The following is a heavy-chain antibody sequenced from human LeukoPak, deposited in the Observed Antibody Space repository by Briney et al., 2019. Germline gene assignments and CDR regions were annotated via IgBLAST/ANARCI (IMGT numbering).Heavy chain of an antibody. CDR3: ARDLSHSSGWYYFDY. Sequence: SETLSLTCAVYGGSFSGYYWSWIRQPPGKGLEWIGYIYYSGSTNYNPSLKSRVTISVDTSKNQFSLKLSSVTAADTAVYYCARDLSHSSGWYYFDYWGQGTLVTVSS. CDR1: GGSFSGYY. D-gene: IGHD6-19*01. CDR2: IYYSGST. J-gene: IGHJ4*02. V-gene: IGHV4-59*01.